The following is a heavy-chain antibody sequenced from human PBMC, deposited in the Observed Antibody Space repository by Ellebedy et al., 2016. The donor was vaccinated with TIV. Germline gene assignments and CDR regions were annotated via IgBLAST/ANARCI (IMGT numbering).Heavy chain of an antibody. V-gene: IGHV1-46*01. J-gene: IGHJ6*02. Sequence: ASVKVSXXASGYTFTSYYMHWVRQAPGQGLEWMGIINPSGGSTSYAQKFQGRVTMTRDTSTSTVYMELSSLRSEDTAVYYCARDRRNYYYGMDVWGQGTTVTVSS. CDR2: INPSGGST. CDR1: GYTFTSYY. CDR3: ARDRRNYYYGMDV.